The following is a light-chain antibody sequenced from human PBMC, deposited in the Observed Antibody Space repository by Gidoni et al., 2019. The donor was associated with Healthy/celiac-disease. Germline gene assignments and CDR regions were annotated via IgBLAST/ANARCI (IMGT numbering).Light chain of an antibody. J-gene: IGLJ2*01. CDR2: GNS. Sequence: QSVLTQPPSVPGAPGQRVTISCTGSSSNIGAGYDVHWYQQLPVTAPKLLIYGNSNRPSGVPDRFSGSKSGTSASLAITGLQAEDEADYYCQTYDSSLSGPVVFGGGTKLTVL. CDR1: SSNIGAGYD. CDR3: QTYDSSLSGPVV. V-gene: IGLV1-40*01.